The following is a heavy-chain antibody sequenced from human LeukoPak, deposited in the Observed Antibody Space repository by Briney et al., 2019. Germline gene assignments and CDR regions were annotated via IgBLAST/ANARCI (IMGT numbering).Heavy chain of an antibody. CDR1: DFTFSTYA. CDR3: ARDSSMLRGPLVIYFFDF. V-gene: IGHV3-23*01. J-gene: IGHJ4*02. CDR2: ISGVGDAT. Sequence: GGSLRLSCTTSDFTFSTYAMSWVRQAPGKGLEWVSTISGVGDATYYADSVKGRFTISRDNSKNTLYLQMNSLRAEDTAVYYCARDSSMLRGPLVIYFFDFWGQGTLVTVSS. D-gene: IGHD3-10*01.